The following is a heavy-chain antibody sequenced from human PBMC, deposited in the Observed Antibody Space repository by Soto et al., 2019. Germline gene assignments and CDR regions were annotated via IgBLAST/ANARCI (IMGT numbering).Heavy chain of an antibody. CDR1: GFTFSSSA. D-gene: IGHD2-2*01. V-gene: IGHV3-23*01. Sequence: EVQLLESGGGLVQPGGSLRLSCAASGFTFSSSAMGWVRQAPGKGLEWVSGTSASGGSTDYADSVKGRFTISRDNSKNTLYIQMNSLGAEDTAVYYCAKGVSQPKVYYLDNWGQGTLVTVSS. J-gene: IGHJ4*02. CDR2: TSASGGST. CDR3: AKGVSQPKVYYLDN.